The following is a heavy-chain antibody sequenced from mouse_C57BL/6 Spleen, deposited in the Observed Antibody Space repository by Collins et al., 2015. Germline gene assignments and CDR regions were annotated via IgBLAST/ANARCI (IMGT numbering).Heavy chain of an antibody. J-gene: IGHJ2*01. V-gene: IGHV1-52*01. CDR3: ARGGLTGTLDY. CDR2: IDPSDSET. Sequence: QVQLQQPGAELVRPGSSVKLSCKASGYTFTSYWMHWVKQRPIQGLEWIGNIDPSDSETHYNQKFKDKATLTVDKSSSTAYMQLSSLTSEDSAVYYCARGGLTGTLDYWGQGTTLTVSS. CDR1: GYTFTSYW. D-gene: IGHD4-1*01.